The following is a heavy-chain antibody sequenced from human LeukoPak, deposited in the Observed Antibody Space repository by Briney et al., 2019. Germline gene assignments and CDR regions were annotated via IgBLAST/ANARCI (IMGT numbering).Heavy chain of an antibody. J-gene: IGHJ4*02. V-gene: IGHV3-20*04. D-gene: IGHD1-26*01. Sequence: GGSLRLSCTASGFPFSSYAMSWVRQAPGKGLEWVSGINWNGGSTGYADSVKGRFTISRDNAKNSLYLQMNSLRAEDTALYYCARLEGSGSGYWGQGTLVTVSS. CDR1: GFPFSSYA. CDR2: INWNGGST. CDR3: ARLEGSGSGY.